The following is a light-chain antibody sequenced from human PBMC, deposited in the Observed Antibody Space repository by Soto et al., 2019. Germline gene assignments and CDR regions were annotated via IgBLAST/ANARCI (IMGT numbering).Light chain of an antibody. J-gene: IGKJ5*01. Sequence: EIVLTQSPATLSLSPGEIATLSCRASQSVSSYLAWYQQKPGQAPRLLIYDAYNRATGIPARFSGSGSGTDFTLTISSLEPEDFAVYYCQQSSNWPSITFGQGTRLEIK. CDR3: QQSSNWPSIT. CDR2: DAY. V-gene: IGKV3-11*01. CDR1: QSVSSY.